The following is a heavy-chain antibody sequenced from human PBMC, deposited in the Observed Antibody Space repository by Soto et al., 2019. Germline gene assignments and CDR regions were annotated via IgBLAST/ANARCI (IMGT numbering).Heavy chain of an antibody. V-gene: IGHV1-69*02. D-gene: IGHD2-2*01. CDR3: ARGYEGYFDY. J-gene: IGHJ4*02. Sequence: QVQLVQSGAEVKKPGSSVKVSCKASGGTFSSYTISWVRQAPGQGLEWMGRIIPILGIANYAQKSQGRVTITADKSTSTAYMELSSLRSEDTAVYYCARGYEGYFDYWGQGTLVTVSS. CDR2: IIPILGIA. CDR1: GGTFSSYT.